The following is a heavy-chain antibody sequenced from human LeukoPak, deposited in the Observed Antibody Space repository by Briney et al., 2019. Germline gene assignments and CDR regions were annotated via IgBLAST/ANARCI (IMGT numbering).Heavy chain of an antibody. Sequence: SETLSLTCAVSGYSISSGYYWGWIRQPPGKGLEWIGSIYHSGSTYYSPSLKSRVTISVHTSKNQFSLKLSSVTAADTAVYYCARHFYGDYEDYWGQGNLVTVSS. CDR1: GYSISSGYY. CDR2: IYHSGST. J-gene: IGHJ4*02. V-gene: IGHV4-38-2*01. CDR3: ARHFYGDYEDY. D-gene: IGHD4-17*01.